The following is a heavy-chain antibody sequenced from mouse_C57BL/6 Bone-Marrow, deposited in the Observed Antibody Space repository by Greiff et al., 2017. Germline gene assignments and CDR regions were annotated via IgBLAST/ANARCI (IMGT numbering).Heavy chain of an antibody. CDR2: IYPRSGNT. V-gene: IGHV1-81*01. D-gene: IGHD1-1*01. J-gene: IGHJ4*01. Sequence: VKQSCKASGYTFTSYGISWVKQRTGQGLEWIGEIYPRSGNTYYNEKFKGKATLTADKSSSTAYMELRSLTSEDSAVYFCARGLLPYYYAMDHWGQGTSVTVSS. CDR1: GYTFTSYG. CDR3: ARGLLPYYYAMDH.